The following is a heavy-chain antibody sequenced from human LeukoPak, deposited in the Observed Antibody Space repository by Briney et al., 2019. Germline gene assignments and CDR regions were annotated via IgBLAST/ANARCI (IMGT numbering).Heavy chain of an antibody. CDR2: IYYSGST. V-gene: IGHV4-39*01. CDR1: GGSISSSSYY. Sequence: SETLSLTCTVSGGSISSSSYYWGWIRQPPGKGLEWIGSIYYSGSTYYNPSLKSRVTISVDTSKNQFSLKLSSVTAADTAVYYCARSIAAFRPFDPWGQGTLVTVSS. CDR3: ARSIAAFRPFDP. J-gene: IGHJ5*02. D-gene: IGHD6-6*01.